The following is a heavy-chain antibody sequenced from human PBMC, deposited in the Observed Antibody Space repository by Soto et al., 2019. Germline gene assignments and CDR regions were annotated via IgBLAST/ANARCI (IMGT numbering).Heavy chain of an antibody. J-gene: IGHJ4*02. D-gene: IGHD2-21*02. V-gene: IGHV3-23*01. CDR2: LLRSGSTT. CDR1: GFTFRNFA. CDR3: AKDAISGDGIWLMDS. Sequence: EVQLLESGGGLVQPGGSLRLSCAASGFTFRNFAITWARQAPGKGLEWVAGLLRSGSTTYYADSVKGRFTISSDISASSLYLQMDNLRAEDTAVYYCAKDAISGDGIWLMDSWGQGTVVTVSS.